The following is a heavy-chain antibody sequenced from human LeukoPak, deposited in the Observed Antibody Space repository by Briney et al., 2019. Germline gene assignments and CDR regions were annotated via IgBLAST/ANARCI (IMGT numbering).Heavy chain of an antibody. CDR1: GFTFSSYA. Sequence: GRSLRLSCAASGFTFSSYAMHWVRQAPGKGLEWVAVISYDGSNKYYADSVKGRFTISRDNSKNTLYLQMNSLRAEDTAVYYCARGEQWLGSVIDYWGQGTLVTVSS. D-gene: IGHD6-19*01. CDR2: ISYDGSNK. CDR3: ARGEQWLGSVIDY. V-gene: IGHV3-30*04. J-gene: IGHJ4*02.